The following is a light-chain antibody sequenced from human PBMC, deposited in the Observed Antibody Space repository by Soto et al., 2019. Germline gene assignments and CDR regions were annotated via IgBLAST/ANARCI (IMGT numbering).Light chain of an antibody. J-gene: IGKJ1*01. V-gene: IGKV1-5*03. CDR2: KAS. CDR3: QQYNSYSWT. Sequence: DIPMTQSPSTLSASVGDRVTLTCSASQSLNGWLAWFQQKPGKAPSLLIYKASNLESGVPSRFSGSGSGTEFTLTISSLQPDDFATYYCQQYNSYSWTFGQGTKVESK. CDR1: QSLNGW.